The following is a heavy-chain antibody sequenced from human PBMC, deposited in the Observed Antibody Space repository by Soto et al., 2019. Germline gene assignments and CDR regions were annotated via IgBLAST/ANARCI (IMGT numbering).Heavy chain of an antibody. J-gene: IGHJ4*02. CDR3: ARVKYDISPLLDY. D-gene: IGHD3-9*01. CDR1: GGSISSGGYY. Sequence: PSETLSLTSTVSGGSISSGGYYWIWSRQHPGKGLEWIGYIYYSGSTYYIPSLKGRVTISVDTSNNQFAVDLIAVTGPGPAVFYCARVKYDISPLLDYWGPGTLVPVS. CDR2: IYYSGST. V-gene: IGHV4-31*03.